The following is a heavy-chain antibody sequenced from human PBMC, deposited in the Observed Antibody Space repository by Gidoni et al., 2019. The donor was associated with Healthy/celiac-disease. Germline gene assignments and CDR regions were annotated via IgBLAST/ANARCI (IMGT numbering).Heavy chain of an antibody. Sequence: EVQLVESGGGLVQPGGSLRLSCSASGFTFSSYAMPWVRQAPGKGLEYVSAISSNGGSTYYADSVKGRFTISSDNSKNTLYLQMSSLRAEDTAVYYCVTGGEDYDILTGYYNYFDYWGQGTLVTVSS. CDR2: ISSNGGST. V-gene: IGHV3-64D*06. CDR1: GFTFSSYA. D-gene: IGHD3-9*01. J-gene: IGHJ4*02. CDR3: VTGGEDYDILTGYYNYFDY.